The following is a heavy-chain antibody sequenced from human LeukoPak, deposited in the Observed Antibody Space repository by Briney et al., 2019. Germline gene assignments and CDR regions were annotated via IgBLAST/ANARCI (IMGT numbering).Heavy chain of an antibody. CDR1: GLSVSKKY. CDR2: IYVGGST. V-gene: IGHV3-66*01. D-gene: IGHD5-18*01. Sequence: GGSLRLSCAASGLSVSKKYMSWVRQAPGKGLEWVSVIYVGGSTYYADSVRGRFTISRDNSKNTLYLQMNSLRVDDTAVYYCATRPDGYDLPYFDYWGQGTLVTASS. CDR3: ATRPDGYDLPYFDY. J-gene: IGHJ4*02.